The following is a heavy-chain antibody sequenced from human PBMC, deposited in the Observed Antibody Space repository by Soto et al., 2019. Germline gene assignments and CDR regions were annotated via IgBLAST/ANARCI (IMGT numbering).Heavy chain of an antibody. Sequence: QVQLVESGGGVVQPGRSLRLSCAASGFIFSGYGMHWVRQAPGKGLEWVAVIWYDESNKYYADSVKGRFTISRDNSKNTVFLQTSSLRDEDTGVYYCARDRGLGSYYFAVDVWGQGTTVTVSS. J-gene: IGHJ6*02. V-gene: IGHV3-33*01. CDR3: ARDRGLGSYYFAVDV. CDR2: IWYDESNK. D-gene: IGHD3-10*01. CDR1: GFIFSGYG.